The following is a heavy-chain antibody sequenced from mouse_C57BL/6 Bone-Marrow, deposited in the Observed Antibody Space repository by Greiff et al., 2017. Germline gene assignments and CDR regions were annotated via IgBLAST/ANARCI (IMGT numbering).Heavy chain of an antibody. J-gene: IGHJ2*01. CDR2: INSDGSST. Sequence: EVQLVESEGGLVQPGSSMKLSCTASGFTFSDYYMAWVRQVPEKGLEWVANINSDGSSTYYLDSLKSRFIISRDNAKNTLYLQMSSLKSEDTATDYCEREGSTYYFDYWGQGTTLTVSS. V-gene: IGHV5-16*01. CDR3: EREGSTYYFDY. CDR1: GFTFSDYY. D-gene: IGHD5-1*01.